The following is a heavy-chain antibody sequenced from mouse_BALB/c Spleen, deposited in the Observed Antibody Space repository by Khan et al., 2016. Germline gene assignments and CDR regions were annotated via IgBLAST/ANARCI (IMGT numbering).Heavy chain of an antibody. V-gene: IGHV3-8*02. D-gene: IGHD1-2*01. Sequence: EVQLVESGPSLVKPSQTLSLICSVTGDSITSGYWNWIRKFPGNKLEYMGYISYSGSTYYNPSLKSRISITRDTSKNQYYLQLNSVTTEDTATYYCARGGYGNGYFDVGGAGTTVTVSP. CDR2: ISYSGST. CDR1: GDSITSGY. CDR3: ARGGYGNGYFDV. J-gene: IGHJ1*01.